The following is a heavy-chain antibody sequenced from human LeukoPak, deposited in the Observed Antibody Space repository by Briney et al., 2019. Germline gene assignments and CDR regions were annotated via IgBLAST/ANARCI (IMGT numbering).Heavy chain of an antibody. Sequence: RPGGSLRLSCTASGFPFTSYGMNWVRPAPGKGLEWVSFIDTSGSYIYYGDSLKGRVTISRDNAKNSLYLQMNGLRAEDTAVYYCARGRSITLLRGVAMSDGFDIWGQGAMVTVSS. CDR3: ARGRSITLLRGVAMSDGFDI. D-gene: IGHD3-10*01. CDR1: GFPFTSYG. J-gene: IGHJ3*02. V-gene: IGHV3-21*01. CDR2: IDTSGSYI.